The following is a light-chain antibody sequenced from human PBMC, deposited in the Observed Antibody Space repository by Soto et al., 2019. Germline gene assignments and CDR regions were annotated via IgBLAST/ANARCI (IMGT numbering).Light chain of an antibody. CDR1: QSISSW. V-gene: IGKV1-5*01. CDR2: DAS. Sequence: DIHITHSPSTLSASVGDRVTITCRASQSISSWLAWYQQKPGKAPKLLIYDASSLESGVPSRFSGSGSGTEFTLTISSLQPDDFATYYCQQYNSYPYTFGQGTRLEIK. CDR3: QQYNSYPYT. J-gene: IGKJ5*01.